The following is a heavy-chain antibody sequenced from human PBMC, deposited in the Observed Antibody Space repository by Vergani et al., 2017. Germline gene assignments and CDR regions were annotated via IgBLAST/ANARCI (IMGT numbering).Heavy chain of an antibody. J-gene: IGHJ4*02. CDR2: TYYRSKWYN. Sequence: QVQLQQSDPGLVKPSQTLSLTCAISGDSVSSNSAAWNWIRQSPSRGLEWLGRTYYRSKWYNDYAVSVKSRITINPDTSKNQFSLQLNSVTPEDTAVYYCARTLGLYIAAAGNFDYWGQGTLVTVSS. CDR3: ARTLGLYIAAAGNFDY. CDR1: GDSVSSNSAA. V-gene: IGHV6-1*01. D-gene: IGHD6-13*01.